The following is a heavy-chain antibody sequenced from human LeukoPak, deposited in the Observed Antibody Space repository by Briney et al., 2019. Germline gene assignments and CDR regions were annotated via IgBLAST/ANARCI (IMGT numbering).Heavy chain of an antibody. J-gene: IGHJ4*02. CDR2: ISSSSSYI. D-gene: IGHD1-7*01. V-gene: IGHV3-21*01. Sequence: GGSLRLSCAASGFTFSSCVMNWVRRAPGKGLEWVSSISSSSSYIYYADSVKGRFAISRDNAKNSLYLQMNSLRAEDTAVYYCARLKYNWNYAPLGYWGQGTLVTVSS. CDR3: ARLKYNWNYAPLGY. CDR1: GFTFSSCV.